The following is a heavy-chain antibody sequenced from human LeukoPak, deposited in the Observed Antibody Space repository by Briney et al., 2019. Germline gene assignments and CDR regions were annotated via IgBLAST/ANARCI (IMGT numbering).Heavy chain of an antibody. J-gene: IGHJ5*02. Sequence: GGSLRLSCAASGFTFSSYWMSWVRQAPGKGLEWVANIKQDGSEKYYVDSVKGRFTISRDNSKNTLYLQMNSLRAEDTAVYYCAKDYSKTSYYGSGTYYRPNWFDPWGQGTLVTVSS. CDR2: IKQDGSEK. D-gene: IGHD3-10*01. V-gene: IGHV3-7*01. CDR1: GFTFSSYW. CDR3: AKDYSKTSYYGSGTYYRPNWFDP.